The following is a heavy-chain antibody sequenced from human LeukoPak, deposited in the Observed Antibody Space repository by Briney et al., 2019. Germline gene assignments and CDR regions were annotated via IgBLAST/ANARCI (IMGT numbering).Heavy chain of an antibody. J-gene: IGHJ6*02. Sequence: PSETLSLTCTVSGYSISSGYYWGWIRQPPGKGLEWIGSIYHSGSTYYNPSLKSRVTISVDTSKNQFSLKVSSVTAADTAVYFCARSLGDVWGQGTMVTVSS. CDR3: ARSLGDV. CDR2: IYHSGST. CDR1: GYSISSGYY. V-gene: IGHV4-38-2*02.